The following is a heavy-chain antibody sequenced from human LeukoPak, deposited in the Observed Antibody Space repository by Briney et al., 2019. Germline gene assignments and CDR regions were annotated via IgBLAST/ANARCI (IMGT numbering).Heavy chain of an antibody. D-gene: IGHD2-2*01. CDR3: ARTTITKSSSTSFGAFDI. CDR2: IYHSGST. CDR1: GYSISIGYY. Sequence: SETLSLTCSVAGYSISIGYYWGWIRQPPGKGLEWIGYIYHSGSTYYNPSLKSRVTISVDRSKNQFSLKLSSVTAADTAVYYCARTTITKSSSTSFGAFDIWGQGTMVTVSS. V-gene: IGHV4-38-2*02. J-gene: IGHJ3*02.